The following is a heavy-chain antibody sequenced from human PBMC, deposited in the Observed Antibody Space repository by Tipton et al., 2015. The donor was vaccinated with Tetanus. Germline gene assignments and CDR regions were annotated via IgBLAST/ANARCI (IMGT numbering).Heavy chain of an antibody. CDR2: INSDGSST. CDR1: GIAFSSYW. V-gene: IGHV3-74*01. D-gene: IGHD6-19*01. J-gene: IGHJ4*02. Sequence: SLRLSCAASGIAFSSYWMHWVRQAPGKGLVWVSRINSDGSSTNYADSVKGRFTISRDNAKNTLYLQMNSLRAEDTAVYYCARDSSMAVADPILWYWGQGTLVTVSS. CDR3: ARDSSMAVADPILWY.